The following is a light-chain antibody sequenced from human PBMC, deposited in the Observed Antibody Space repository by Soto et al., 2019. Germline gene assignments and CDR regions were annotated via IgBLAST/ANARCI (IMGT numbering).Light chain of an antibody. CDR3: QQYHDWPTIT. V-gene: IGKV3-15*01. CDR1: ESIRSD. CDR2: GGS. Sequence: EIVMTQSPDILSVPPGDRATLSCRASESIRSDLAWYQQKPCQAPRLLIFGGSIRAADIPARFSGSGSGTEFTLTIGTLQSEDFAIYYCQQYHDWPTITFGQGTRLETK. J-gene: IGKJ5*01.